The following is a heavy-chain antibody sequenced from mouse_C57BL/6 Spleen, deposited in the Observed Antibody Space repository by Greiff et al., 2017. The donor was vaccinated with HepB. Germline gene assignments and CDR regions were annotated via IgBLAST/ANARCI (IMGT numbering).Heavy chain of an antibody. V-gene: IGHV1-50*01. CDR3: ARSPDYYGSSSDY. CDR2: IDPSDSYT. Sequence: QVQLQQPGAELLKPGASVKLSCKASGYTFTSYWMQWVKQRPGQGLEWIGEIDPSDSYTNYNQKFKGKATLTVDTSSSTAYMQLSSLTSEDSAVYYCARSPDYYGSSSDYWGQGTTLTVSS. J-gene: IGHJ2*01. D-gene: IGHD1-1*01. CDR1: GYTFTSYW.